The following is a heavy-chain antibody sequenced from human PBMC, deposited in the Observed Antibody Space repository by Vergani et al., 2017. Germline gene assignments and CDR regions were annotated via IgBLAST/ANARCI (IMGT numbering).Heavy chain of an antibody. CDR3: ARVIVATTPGPYYFDY. CDR1: GGSISSGDYY. J-gene: IGHJ4*02. V-gene: IGHV4-30-4*01. D-gene: IGHD5-12*01. Sequence: QVQLQESGPGLVQPSQTLSLTCTVSGGSISSGDYYWSWIRQPPGKGLEWIGYIYYSGSTYYNPSLKSRVTISVDTSKNQFSLKLSSVTAADTAVYYCARVIVATTPGPYYFDYWGQGTLVTVSS. CDR2: IYYSGST.